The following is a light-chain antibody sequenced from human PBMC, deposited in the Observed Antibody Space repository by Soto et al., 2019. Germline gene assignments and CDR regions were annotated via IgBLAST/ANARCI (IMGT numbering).Light chain of an antibody. CDR2: ENS. CDR1: SSNIGSND. Sequence: QSVLTQPPSVSAAPGQKVTISCSGNSSNIGSNDVSWYQQLPGKAPKLLIYENSQRPSGIPDRFSGSKSGTSATLGITGLQTWDEADYYCGTWDSSLIALFGTGTKLTVL. J-gene: IGLJ1*01. CDR3: GTWDSSLIAL. V-gene: IGLV1-51*02.